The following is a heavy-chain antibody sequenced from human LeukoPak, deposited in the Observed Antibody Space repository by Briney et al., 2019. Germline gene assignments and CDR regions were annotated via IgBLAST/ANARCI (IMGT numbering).Heavy chain of an antibody. D-gene: IGHD3-10*01. Sequence: GTSVKVSCKASGFTFTSSAMQWVRQARGQRLEWIGWIVVGSGNTNYAQKFQERVTITRDMSTSTAYMELSSLRSEDTAVYYCAREARITMVRGVKYNWFDPWGQGTLVTVSS. CDR3: AREARITMVRGVKYNWFDP. CDR1: GFTFTSSA. CDR2: IVVGSGNT. J-gene: IGHJ5*02. V-gene: IGHV1-58*02.